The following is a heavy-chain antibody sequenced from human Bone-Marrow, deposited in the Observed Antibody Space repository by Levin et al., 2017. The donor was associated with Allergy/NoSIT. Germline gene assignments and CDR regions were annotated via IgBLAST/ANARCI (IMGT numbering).Heavy chain of an antibody. D-gene: IGHD3-16*01. V-gene: IGHV3-73*01. CDR2: IRSKANSYAT. CDR3: TSNMITFGGATGGY. CDR1: GFTFSGSA. J-gene: IGHJ4*02. Sequence: GESLKISCAASGFTFSGSAMHWVRQASGKGLEWVGRIRSKANSYATAYAASVKGRFTISRDDSKNTAYLQMNSLKTEDTAVYYCTSNMITFGGATGGYWGQGTLVTVSS.